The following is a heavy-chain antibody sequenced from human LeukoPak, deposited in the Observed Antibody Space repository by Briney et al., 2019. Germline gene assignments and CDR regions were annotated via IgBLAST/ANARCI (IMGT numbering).Heavy chain of an antibody. V-gene: IGHV3-23*01. J-gene: IGHJ4*02. CDR3: ARRDYYDSSGYSPLFDY. D-gene: IGHD3-22*01. Sequence: PGGSLGLSCAASGFIFSSYVMSWVRQAPGQGLEWVSGMSGNGGTTYYADSVKGRFTISRDNSKNTLYLQMNNLRVEDTAVYYCARRDYYDSSGYSPLFDYWGQGTLVTVSS. CDR2: MSGNGGTT. CDR1: GFIFSSYV.